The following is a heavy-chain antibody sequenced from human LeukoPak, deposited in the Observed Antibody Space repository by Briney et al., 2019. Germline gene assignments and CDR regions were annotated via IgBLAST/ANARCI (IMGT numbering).Heavy chain of an antibody. J-gene: IGHJ4*02. V-gene: IGHV3-15*01. CDR2: INSKADGGTT. Sequence: GGPLRLSCAASGFTFSHAWMSWVRQAPGKGLEWVGRINSKADGGTTDYAAPVKGTFTIARDDSINTLYLQMNSLKTEVTAVYYCTTWPAAHLKFDYWGQGTLVTVSS. CDR1: GFTFSHAW. D-gene: IGHD2-2*01. CDR3: TTWPAAHLKFDY.